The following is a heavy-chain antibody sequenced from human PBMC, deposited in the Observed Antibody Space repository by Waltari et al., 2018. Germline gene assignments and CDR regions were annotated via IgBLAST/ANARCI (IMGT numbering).Heavy chain of an antibody. Sequence: QVQLVQSGAEVKKPGSSVKVSCKASGGTFSSYAISWVRQAPGQGLEWMGGRIPNCGTANYEQKFQGRVKITADESTSTAYMELSSRRSEDTAVYYWARDPGFGAATYYYYGMDVWGQGTTVTVSS. J-gene: IGHJ6*02. CDR1: GGTFSSYA. D-gene: IGHD3-10*01. CDR2: RIPNCGTA. CDR3: ARDPGFGAATYYYYGMDV. V-gene: IGHV1-69*01.